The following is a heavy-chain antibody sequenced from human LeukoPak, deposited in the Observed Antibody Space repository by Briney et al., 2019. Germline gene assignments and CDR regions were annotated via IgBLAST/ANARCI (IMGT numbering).Heavy chain of an antibody. CDR1: GGSISSGGYS. Sequence: TSETLSLTCAVSGGSISSGGYSWSWIRQPPGKGLEWIGYIYHSGSTYYNPSLKSRVTISVDRSKNQFSLKLGSVTAADTAVYYCARGRPYDSSGYYRGRRNGPKKNNSNDYWGQGTLVTVSS. J-gene: IGHJ4*02. CDR2: IYHSGST. CDR3: ARGRPYDSSGYYRGRRNGPKKNNSNDY. V-gene: IGHV4-30-2*01. D-gene: IGHD3-22*01.